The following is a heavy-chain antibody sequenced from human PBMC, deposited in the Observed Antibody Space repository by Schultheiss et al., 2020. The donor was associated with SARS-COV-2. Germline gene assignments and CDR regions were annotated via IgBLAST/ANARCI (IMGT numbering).Heavy chain of an antibody. CDR2: ISSAGGYR. CDR1: GFTVSRNN. V-gene: IGHV3-21*01. Sequence: GGSLRLSCAASGFTVSRNNMNWVRQAPGKGLEWVSSISSAGGYRSYADSVKGRFTISRDNSKNTLYLQMNSLRVEDTAVYYCARQNRAARRVYYYYYMDVWGKGTTVTVSS. J-gene: IGHJ6*03. D-gene: IGHD6-6*01. CDR3: ARQNRAARRVYYYYYMDV.